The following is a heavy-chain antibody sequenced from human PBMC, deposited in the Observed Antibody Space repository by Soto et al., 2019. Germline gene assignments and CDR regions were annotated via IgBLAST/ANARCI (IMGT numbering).Heavy chain of an antibody. D-gene: IGHD5-12*01. CDR3: AKGDTGEAATTVSLDL. CDR1: EDIFGSSG. V-gene: IGHV1-69*01. Sequence: QAQVVQSGPEVAKPGSSVKVSCKASEDIFGSSGFSWVRQAPGLGLEWMGGIIPVFGTTEYAEKFRGRVTISADDDKRTVYMELDSLTSDETAVYYCAKGDTGEAATTVSLDLWGQGTLVTVSS. CDR2: IIPVFGTT. J-gene: IGHJ4*02.